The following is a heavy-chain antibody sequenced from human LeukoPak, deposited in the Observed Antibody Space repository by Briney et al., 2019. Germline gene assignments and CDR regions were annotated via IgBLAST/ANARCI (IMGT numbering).Heavy chain of an antibody. CDR3: ARHQVGATHGWFDP. Sequence: SETLSLTYTVSGGSISSSSYYWGWIRQPPGKGLEWIGSIYYSGSTYYNPSLKSRVTISVDTSKNQFSLKLSSVTAADTAVYYCARHQVGATHGWFDPWGQGTLVTVSS. CDR1: GGSISSSSYY. CDR2: IYYSGST. J-gene: IGHJ5*02. V-gene: IGHV4-39*01. D-gene: IGHD1-26*01.